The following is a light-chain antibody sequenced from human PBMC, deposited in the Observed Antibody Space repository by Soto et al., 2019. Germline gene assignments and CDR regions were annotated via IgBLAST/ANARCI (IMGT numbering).Light chain of an antibody. V-gene: IGKV1-5*03. CDR3: QQYHIYSGT. CDR1: QTIDSW. Sequence: DIQMTQSPSTLSASVGDRVTITCRASQTIDSWLAWYQQRPGKPPNLLIYKASTLASGVPSRFSRSGSGTEFTLTINSLQPDDFATYYCQQYHIYSGTVGQGTKVEIK. CDR2: KAS. J-gene: IGKJ1*01.